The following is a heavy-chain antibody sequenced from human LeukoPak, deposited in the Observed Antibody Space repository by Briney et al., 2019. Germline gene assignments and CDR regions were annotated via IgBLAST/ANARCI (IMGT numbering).Heavy chain of an antibody. D-gene: IGHD3-9*01. V-gene: IGHV3-23*01. J-gene: IGHJ4*02. Sequence: HSGGSLRLSCAASGFTFSGYAMSWVRQAPGKGLEWVSAISGSGGSTYYADSVKGRFTISRDNSKNTLYLQMNSLRAEDTDVYYCGKVFLPHGYYDILTGKLFDYWGQGTLVTVSS. CDR1: GFTFSGYA. CDR2: ISGSGGST. CDR3: GKVFLPHGYYDILTGKLFDY.